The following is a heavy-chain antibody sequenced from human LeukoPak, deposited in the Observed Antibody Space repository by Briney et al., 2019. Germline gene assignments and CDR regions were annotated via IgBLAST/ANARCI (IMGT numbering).Heavy chain of an antibody. CDR2: ISSSTSYI. J-gene: IGHJ1*01. CDR3: ARGVTGGWYGDFQH. D-gene: IGHD6-19*01. Sequence: PGGSLRLSCAASGFTFSSYSMNWVRQAPGKGLEWVSSISSSTSYIYYADSVRGRFTISRDNAKNSLYLQMNSLRVEDTAVYYCARGVTGGWYGDFQHWGQGTLVTVSS. V-gene: IGHV3-21*01. CDR1: GFTFSSYS.